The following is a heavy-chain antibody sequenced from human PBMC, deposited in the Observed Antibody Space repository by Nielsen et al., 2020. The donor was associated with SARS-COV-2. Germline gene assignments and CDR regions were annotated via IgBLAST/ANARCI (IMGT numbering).Heavy chain of an antibody. CDR2: IDWDDDK. J-gene: IGHJ6*02. Sequence: SGPTLVKPTQTLTLTCTFSGFSLSTSGMCVSWIRQPPGKALEWLARIDWDDDKYYSTFLKTRLTISKDTSKNQVVLTMTNMDPVDTATYYCARIRRYYGSGNYYYYGMDVWGQGTTVTVSS. V-gene: IGHV2-70*11. CDR1: GFSLSTSGMC. D-gene: IGHD3-10*01. CDR3: ARIRRYYGSGNYYYYGMDV.